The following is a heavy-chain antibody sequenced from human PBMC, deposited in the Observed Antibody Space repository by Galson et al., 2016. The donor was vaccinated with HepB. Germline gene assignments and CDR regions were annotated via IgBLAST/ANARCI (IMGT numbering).Heavy chain of an antibody. V-gene: IGHV3-20*04. CDR3: VRRRTIYSGYAMDV. D-gene: IGHD3-3*01. Sequence: SLRLSCAASGFTFDDYGMSWVRQVPGKGLEWVSGINWNGGKKGYADSVKGRFTISRDNAKNSLYLQMNSLRAEDTALYFCVRRRTIYSGYAMDVWGQGTTVTVSS. CDR2: INWNGGKK. J-gene: IGHJ6*02. CDR1: GFTFDDYG.